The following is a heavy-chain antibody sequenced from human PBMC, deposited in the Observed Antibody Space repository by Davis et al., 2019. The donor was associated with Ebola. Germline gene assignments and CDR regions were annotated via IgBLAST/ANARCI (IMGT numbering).Heavy chain of an antibody. Sequence: ASVKVSCMASGYTFTSYGISWVRQAPGQGLEWMGWISAYNGNTNYAQKLQGRVTMTTDTSTRTAYMELRSLRSDDTAVYYCARARRGSYYGDYFDYWGQGTLVTVSS. CDR3: ARARRGSYYGDYFDY. CDR2: ISAYNGNT. V-gene: IGHV1-18*01. CDR1: GYTFTSYG. D-gene: IGHD1-26*01. J-gene: IGHJ4*02.